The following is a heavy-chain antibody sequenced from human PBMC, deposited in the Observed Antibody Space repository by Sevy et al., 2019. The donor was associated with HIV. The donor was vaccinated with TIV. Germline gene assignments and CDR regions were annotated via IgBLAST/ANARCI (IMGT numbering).Heavy chain of an antibody. J-gene: IGHJ4*02. V-gene: IGHV3-30-3*01. CDR2: ISDDGSNK. CDR3: AREPSLRRYNYDSGIDY. CDR1: GFTFTSYA. Sequence: GGSLRLSCAASGFTFTSYAVHWVRQAPGNGLEWVAVISDDGSNKYYVDSVKGRFTISRDNFKNTLYLQMNSLRAEDTAVYYCAREPSLRRYNYDSGIDYWGQGTLVTVSS. D-gene: IGHD3-22*01.